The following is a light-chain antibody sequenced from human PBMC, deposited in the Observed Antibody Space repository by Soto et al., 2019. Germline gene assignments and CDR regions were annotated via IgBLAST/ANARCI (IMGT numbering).Light chain of an antibody. J-gene: IGKJ1*01. V-gene: IGKV3-15*01. Sequence: EIVMTQSPATLSVSPGERATLSFGASQSVSRNVARYQQKPGQAPRLPIYGGSTRATGNPARFSGSGSGTEFTLTISSLQSEDFAVYYWQQYNNWPPWTFGQGTKVDIK. CDR3: QQYNNWPPWT. CDR2: GGS. CDR1: QSVSRN.